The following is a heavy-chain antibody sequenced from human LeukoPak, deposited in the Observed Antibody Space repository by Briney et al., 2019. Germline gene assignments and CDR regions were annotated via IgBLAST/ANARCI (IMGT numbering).Heavy chain of an antibody. CDR2: INHSGST. CDR1: GGSFSGYY. V-gene: IGHV4-34*01. D-gene: IGHD5-24*01. Sequence: KSSETLSLTCAVYGGSFSGYYWSWIRQPPGKGLEWIGEINHSGSTNYNPSLKSRVTISVDTSKNQFSLKLSSVTAADTAVYYCARDRGGGAFDIWGQGTMVTVSS. J-gene: IGHJ3*02. CDR3: ARDRGGGAFDI.